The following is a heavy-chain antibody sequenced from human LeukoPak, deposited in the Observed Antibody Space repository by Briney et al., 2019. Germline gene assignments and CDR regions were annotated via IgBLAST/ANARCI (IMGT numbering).Heavy chain of an antibody. CDR2: INSDGSST. CDR3: ARPVGYDYVWGSYRPLDYFDY. J-gene: IGHJ4*02. D-gene: IGHD3-16*02. Sequence: GGSLRLSCAASGFTFSSYWMRWVRQAPGKGLVWVSRINSDGSSTSYADSVKGRFTISRDNAKNTLYLQMNSLRAEDTAVYYCARPVGYDYVWGSYRPLDYFDYWGQGTLVTVSS. CDR1: GFTFSSYW. V-gene: IGHV3-74*01.